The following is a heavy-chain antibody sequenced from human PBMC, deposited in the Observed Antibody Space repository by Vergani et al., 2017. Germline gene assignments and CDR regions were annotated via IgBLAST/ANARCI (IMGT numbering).Heavy chain of an antibody. D-gene: IGHD5-12*01. CDR2: VSGSSATP. V-gene: IGHV3-23*01. J-gene: IGHJ4*02. CDR1: GFTFSSYA. CDR3: TKGSRGYTGYFFDY. Sequence: EVQLLESGGGLVQPGGSLRLSCAASGFTFSSYATDWVRQAPGKGLEWVSSVSGSSATPYYADSVKGRFIISRDNSKNTLHLQMNSLRADDTAVYYCTKGSRGYTGYFFDYWGQGTLATVSS.